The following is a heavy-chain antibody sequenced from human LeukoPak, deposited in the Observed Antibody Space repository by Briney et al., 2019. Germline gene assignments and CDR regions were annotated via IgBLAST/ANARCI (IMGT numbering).Heavy chain of an antibody. Sequence: PGNSLRLSCEASGLMFSASAMTWGRQAPGKGLEWVAVIFSDEKTAIYADSVKGRFTISRDNSKNRLFLQMDSLRPDDTATYYCASPYSGFDGVSMDDYWGQGTMVTVSP. D-gene: IGHD5-12*01. J-gene: IGHJ4*02. CDR1: GLMFSASA. CDR3: ASPYSGFDGVSMDDY. V-gene: IGHV3-30*04. CDR2: IFSDEKTA.